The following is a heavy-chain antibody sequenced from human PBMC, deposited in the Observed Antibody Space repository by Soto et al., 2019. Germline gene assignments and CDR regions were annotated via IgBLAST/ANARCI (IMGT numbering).Heavy chain of an antibody. CDR2: IYHSGST. J-gene: IGHJ4*02. CDR1: GGSISSGGYS. D-gene: IGHD6-19*01. CDR3: ARAAGLGAVAVDY. V-gene: IGHV4-30-2*01. Sequence: QLQLQESGSGLVKPSQTLSLTCAVSGGSISSGGYSWSWIRQPPGKGLEWIGYIYHSGSTYYNPSLRRRVTISVDRSKNQFSLKLSSVPAADTAVYYCARAAGLGAVAVDYWGQGTLVTVSS.